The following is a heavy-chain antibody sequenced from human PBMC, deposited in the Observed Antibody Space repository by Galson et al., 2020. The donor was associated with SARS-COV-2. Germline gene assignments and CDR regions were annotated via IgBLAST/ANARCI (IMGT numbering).Heavy chain of an antibody. CDR3: ARTRGLYPNYDFWSGYYAYYFDY. Sequence: SETLSLTCTVSGGSISSGGYYWSWIRQHPGKGLEWIGYIYYSGSTYYNPSLKSRVTISVDTSKNQFSLKLSSVTAADTAVYYCARTRGLYPNYDFWSGYYAYYFDYWGQGTLVTVSS. J-gene: IGHJ4*02. V-gene: IGHV4-31*03. D-gene: IGHD3-3*01. CDR2: IYYSGST. CDR1: GGSISSGGYY.